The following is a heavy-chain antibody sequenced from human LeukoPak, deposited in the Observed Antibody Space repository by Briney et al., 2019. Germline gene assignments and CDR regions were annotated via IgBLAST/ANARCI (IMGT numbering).Heavy chain of an antibody. V-gene: IGHV4-59*01. CDR1: GGSISSYY. J-gene: IGHJ6*03. CDR3: ARSLGPAYYYYMDV. CDR2: IYYSGST. Sequence: PSETLSLTCTVPGGSISSYYWSWIRQPPGKGLEWIGYIYYSGSTNYNPSHKSRVTISVDTSKNQFSLKLSSVTAADTAVYYCARSLGPAYYYYMDVWGKGTTVTVSS.